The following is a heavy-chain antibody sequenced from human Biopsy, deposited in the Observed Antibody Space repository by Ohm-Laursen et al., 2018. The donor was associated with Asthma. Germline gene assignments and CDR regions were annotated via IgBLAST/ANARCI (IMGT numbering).Heavy chain of an antibody. CDR3: ARAQSYGDIYYGLEV. J-gene: IGHJ6*02. V-gene: IGHV4-30-4*01. CDR2: IFYSGST. CDR1: GGSVYSYDHH. Sequence: TLSLTWSVFGGSVYSYDHHWSWIRQPPGKGLEWIGFIFYSGSTFYNPSLRSRITISVDTSKRQFSLSLRSVTVADTAVYFCARAQSYGDIYYGLEVWGQGTTVTVSS. D-gene: IGHD2-21*02.